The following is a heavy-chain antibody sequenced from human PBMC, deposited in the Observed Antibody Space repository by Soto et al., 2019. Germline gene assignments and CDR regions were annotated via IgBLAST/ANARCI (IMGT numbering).Heavy chain of an antibody. V-gene: IGHV5-51*01. J-gene: IGHJ6*02. CDR1: GYSFTSYW. Sequence: PGESLKISCKGSGYSFTSYWIGWVRQMPGKGLEWMGIIYPGDSDTRYSPSFQDQVTISADKSISTAYLQWSSLKASDTAMYYCARHRTPSLYYYGMDVWGQGTTVTVSS. CDR2: IYPGDSDT. CDR3: ARHRTPSLYYYGMDV.